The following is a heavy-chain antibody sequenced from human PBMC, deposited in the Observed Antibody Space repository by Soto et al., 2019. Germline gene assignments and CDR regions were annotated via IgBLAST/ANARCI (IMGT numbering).Heavy chain of an antibody. CDR2: INPSGGST. D-gene: IGHD1-7*01. CDR3: ARDIRLELDVYYSYYGTDV. V-gene: IGHV1-46*01. Sequence: ASVKVSCKASGYTFTSYYMHWVRQAPGQGLEWMGIINPSGGSTSYAQKFQGRVTMTRDTSTSTVYMELSSLRSEDTAVYYCARDIRLELDVYYSYYGTDVWGQGTTVTVSS. J-gene: IGHJ6*02. CDR1: GYTFTSYY.